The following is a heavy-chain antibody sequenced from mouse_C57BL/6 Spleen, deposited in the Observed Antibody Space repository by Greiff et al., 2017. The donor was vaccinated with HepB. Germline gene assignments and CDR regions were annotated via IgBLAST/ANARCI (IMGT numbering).Heavy chain of an antibody. Sequence: VKLMESGPELVKPGASVKISCKASGYSFTSYYIHWVKQRPGQGLEWIGWIYPGSGNTKYNEKFKGKATLTADTSSSTAYMQLSSLTSEDSAVYYCARNWDGYFDVWGTGTTVTVSS. CDR1: GYSFTSYY. J-gene: IGHJ1*03. CDR2: IYPGSGNT. CDR3: ARNWDGYFDV. D-gene: IGHD4-1*01. V-gene: IGHV1-66*01.